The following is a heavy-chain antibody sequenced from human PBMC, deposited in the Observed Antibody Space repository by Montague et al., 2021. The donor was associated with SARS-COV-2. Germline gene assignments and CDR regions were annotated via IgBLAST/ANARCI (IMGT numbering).Heavy chain of an antibody. V-gene: IGHV4-39*07. CDR3: ASSPLRTSGANWYDKYFQH. CDR2: IYYGGTA. J-gene: IGHJ1*01. CDR1: GGSISVSSYY. D-gene: IGHD1-1*01. Sequence: SETLSLTCTVSGGSISVSSYYWVWIRQPPGKGLEWIGSIYYGGTADYNPSLKSRGTISVDTSNNQFSLKLTSLTAADTAVYSCASSPLRTSGANWYDKYFQHWGQGTRVTVSS.